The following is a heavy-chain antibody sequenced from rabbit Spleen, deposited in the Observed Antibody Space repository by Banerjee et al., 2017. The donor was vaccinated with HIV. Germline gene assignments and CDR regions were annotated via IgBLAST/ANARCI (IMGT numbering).Heavy chain of an antibody. D-gene: IGHD1-1*01. J-gene: IGHJ4*01. CDR2: IVPIFGVT. CDR3: ARDLVGVIGWNFYL. V-gene: IGHV1S7*01. Sequence: QSLEESGGGLVQPEGSLKLSCKASGFDFSTYSMSWVRQAPGKGLEWIGYIVPIFGVTYYANWVNGRFTVSSHNAQNTLYLQLNSLTAADRATYFCARDLVGVIGWNFYLWGPGTLVTVS. CDR1: GFDFSTYS.